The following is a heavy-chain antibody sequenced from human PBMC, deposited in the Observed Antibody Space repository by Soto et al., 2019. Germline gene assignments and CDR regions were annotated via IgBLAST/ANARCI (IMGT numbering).Heavy chain of an antibody. J-gene: IGHJ4*02. V-gene: IGHV2-5*02. CDR2: IYWDDAK. CDR3: AHLRGYRDFDY. D-gene: IGHD5-18*01. Sequence: QITLKESGPTLVKPTQNLALTCSFSGFSLSTSGVGVGWIRQPPGKALEWLALIYWDDAKRYSPSLQSRLSITKDTSKNQVVLTLTNMDPVDTATYYCAHLRGYRDFDYWGQGTLVTVSS. CDR1: GFSLSTSGVG.